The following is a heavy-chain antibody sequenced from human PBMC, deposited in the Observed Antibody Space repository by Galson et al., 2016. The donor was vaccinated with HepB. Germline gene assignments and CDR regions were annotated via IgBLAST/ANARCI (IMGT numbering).Heavy chain of an antibody. J-gene: IGHJ3*01. Sequence: SLRLSCAASGFTFTSNWMNWVRQAPGKGLEWVASINRDGDEKYYVDFVKGRFTISRDNAKNSLYLQMNSLRVEDTAVYYCAKDVNLGHASDFWGQGTMVTVSS. CDR3: AKDVNLGHASDF. CDR1: GFTFTSNW. V-gene: IGHV3-7*04. CDR2: INRDGDEK.